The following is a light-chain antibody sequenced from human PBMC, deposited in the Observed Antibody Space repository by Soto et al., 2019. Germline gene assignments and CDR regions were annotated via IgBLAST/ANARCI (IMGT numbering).Light chain of an antibody. CDR1: QSISDY. J-gene: IGKJ1*01. CDR2: AAF. Sequence: DIQMTQSPSSLSASVGDRVTITCRASQSISDYLNWYQQKPGTAPNLLIYAAFNLQSGVPSRFSGSGSGTDFTLTISSLQPEDFATYYCQQSFSTPQTFGQGTRVEI. V-gene: IGKV1-39*01. CDR3: QQSFSTPQT.